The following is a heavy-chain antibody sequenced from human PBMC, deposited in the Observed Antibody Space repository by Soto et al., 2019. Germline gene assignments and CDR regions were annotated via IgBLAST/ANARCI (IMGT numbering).Heavy chain of an antibody. D-gene: IGHD2-21*02. V-gene: IGHV4-30-4*01. CDR1: GASITSDDYY. CDR3: VSHYCPDCFCYLPGGWFDP. J-gene: IGHJ5*02. Sequence: SRTLSLTCSVSGASITSDDYYWTWIRQPPGKALEWIGYLYYSGPTFYNPSLDSRLTISADTSKNQFSLRLNSVTAADTAVYHAVSHYCPDCFCYLPGGWFDPWGQGILVPDSS. CDR2: LYYSGPT.